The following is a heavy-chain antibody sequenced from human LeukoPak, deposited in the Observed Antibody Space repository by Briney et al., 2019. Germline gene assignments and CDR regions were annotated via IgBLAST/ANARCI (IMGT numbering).Heavy chain of an antibody. CDR1: GGSISSYY. CDR3: ARDPLRITSWYFDL. V-gene: IGHV4-59*01. D-gene: IGHD3-10*01. J-gene: IGHJ2*01. CDR2: IYYSGST. Sequence: TPSETLSLTCSVSGGSISSYYWSWIRQPPGKGLEWIGYIYYSGSTNYNPSLKSRVTIPVDTSKNQFSLKLSPVTAADTAVYYCARDPLRITSWYFDLWGRGTLVTVSS.